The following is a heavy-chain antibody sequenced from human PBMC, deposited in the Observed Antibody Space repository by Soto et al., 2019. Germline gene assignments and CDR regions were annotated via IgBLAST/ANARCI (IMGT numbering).Heavy chain of an antibody. CDR1: GYTFTSYG. CDR3: ARDYDGNPYYNYGLDF. CDR2: ISAYNGNT. Sequence: QVQLQQSGAEVKKPGASVKVSCKASGYTFTSYGISWVRQAPGQGLEWMGWISAYNGNTNYAQKLQGRVTMTTDTSTSTAYMELRSLRSDDTAVYYCARDYDGNPYYNYGLDFWGQGTTVTVSS. V-gene: IGHV1-18*01. D-gene: IGHD3-10*01. J-gene: IGHJ6*02.